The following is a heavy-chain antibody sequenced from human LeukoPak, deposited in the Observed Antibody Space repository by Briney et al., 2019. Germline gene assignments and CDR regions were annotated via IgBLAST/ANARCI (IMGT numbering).Heavy chain of an antibody. D-gene: IGHD2-15*01. CDR3: AKGRALEVVAAFNY. CDR1: GFTFSSYA. Sequence: QPGGSLRLSCAASGFTFSSYAMGWVRQAPGKGLEWVSAIGGSGANTYYADSVKGRFTISRDNSKNTLYLQMNSLRDDDTAVYNCAKGRALEVVAAFNYWGQGTVVTVSS. CDR2: IGGSGANT. J-gene: IGHJ4*02. V-gene: IGHV3-23*01.